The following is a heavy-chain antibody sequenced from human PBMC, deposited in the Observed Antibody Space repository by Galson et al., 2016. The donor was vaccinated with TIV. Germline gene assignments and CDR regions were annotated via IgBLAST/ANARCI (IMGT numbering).Heavy chain of an antibody. Sequence: SVKVSCKVSGNSLTELVMHWVRQASGKGLEWMGGFDPEVAKTVYAQKLQDRVTMAADTSTNTAYMELGSLRFEDTAVYYWATVAWFPGLSLDTWGQGTLVTVSS. V-gene: IGHV1-24*01. CDR2: FDPEVAKT. J-gene: IGHJ5*02. CDR1: GNSLTELV. CDR3: ATVAWFPGLSLDT. D-gene: IGHD2/OR15-2a*01.